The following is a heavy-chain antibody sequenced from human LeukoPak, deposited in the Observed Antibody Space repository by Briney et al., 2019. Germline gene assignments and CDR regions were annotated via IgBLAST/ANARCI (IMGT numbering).Heavy chain of an antibody. CDR2: ISYDGSNK. Sequence: GGSLRLSCAASGFTFSSYGMHWVRQAPGKGLEWVAVISYDGSNKYYADSVKGRFTISRDNAKNSLYLQMNSLRAEDTAVYYCARDLTGQQLVMGAFDIWGQGTMVTVSS. CDR1: GFTFSSYG. V-gene: IGHV3-30*03. CDR3: ARDLTGQQLVMGAFDI. D-gene: IGHD6-13*01. J-gene: IGHJ3*02.